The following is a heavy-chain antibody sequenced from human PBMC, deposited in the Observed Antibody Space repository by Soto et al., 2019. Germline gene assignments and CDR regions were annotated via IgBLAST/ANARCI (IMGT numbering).Heavy chain of an antibody. Sequence: PGGSLRLSCAASGFTFSSYAMSWVRQAPGKGLEWVSAISGSGGSTYYADSVKGRFTISRDNSKNTLYLQMNSLRAEDTAVYYCASFIAARYYYGMDVWGQGTTVTVSS. J-gene: IGHJ6*02. D-gene: IGHD6-6*01. V-gene: IGHV3-23*01. CDR1: GFTFSSYA. CDR3: ASFIAARYYYGMDV. CDR2: ISGSGGST.